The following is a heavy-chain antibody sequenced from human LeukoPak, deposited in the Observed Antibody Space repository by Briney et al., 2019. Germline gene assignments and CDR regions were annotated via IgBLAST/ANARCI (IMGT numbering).Heavy chain of an antibody. CDR3: AREAPYSTSSDWFDP. D-gene: IGHD6-6*01. CDR2: ISAYNGNT. J-gene: IGHJ5*02. V-gene: IGHV1-18*01. CDR1: GYTCTSYG. Sequence: GASVKVSCKASGYTCTSYGISWVRQAPGQGLEWMGWISAYNGNTNYAQKLQGRVTMTTDTSTSTAYMELRSLRSDDTAVYYCAREAPYSTSSDWFDPWGQGTLVTVSS.